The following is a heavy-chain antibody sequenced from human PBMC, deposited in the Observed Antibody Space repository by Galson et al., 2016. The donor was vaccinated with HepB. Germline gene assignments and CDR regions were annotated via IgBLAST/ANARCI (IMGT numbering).Heavy chain of an antibody. D-gene: IGHD1-26*01. CDR3: ASPIVGAPS. Sequence: SLRLSCAASGFSFRNYAMTWVRQAPGKGLEWVSGICGSGSSTYYVDSVRGRFTISRDNSKNTLFLQMKSLRADDTAVYYCASPIVGAPSWGQGTLVTVSS. J-gene: IGHJ4*02. CDR1: GFSFRNYA. V-gene: IGHV3-23*05. CDR2: ICGSGSST.